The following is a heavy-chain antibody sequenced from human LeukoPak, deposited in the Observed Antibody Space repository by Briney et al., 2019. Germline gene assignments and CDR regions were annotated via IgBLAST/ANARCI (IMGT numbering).Heavy chain of an antibody. D-gene: IGHD3-10*01. Sequence: SETLSLTCTVSGGSISSHYWSWIRQPPGKGLEWIGYIYYSGSTNYNPSPKSRVTISVDTPKNQFSLKLSSVTAADTAVYYCARGSGVRGVTDYYYMDVWGKGTTVTVSS. V-gene: IGHV4-59*11. CDR1: GGSISSHY. CDR3: ARGSGVRGVTDYYYMDV. J-gene: IGHJ6*03. CDR2: IYYSGST.